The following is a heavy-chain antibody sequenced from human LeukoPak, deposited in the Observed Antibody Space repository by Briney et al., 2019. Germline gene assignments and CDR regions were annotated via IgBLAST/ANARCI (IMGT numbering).Heavy chain of an antibody. CDR3: ATDSSSRPEDY. CDR1: GFTVSSKY. J-gene: IGHJ4*02. D-gene: IGHD6-6*01. V-gene: IGHV3-66*01. CDR2: VNTGGST. Sequence: PGGSLRLSCAASGFTVSSKYMIWVRQAPGEGLEWVSLVNTGGSTYYADSVKGRFTISRDNSKNTLYLQMNSLRAEDTAVYYCATDSSSRPEDYWGQGTRVTVSS.